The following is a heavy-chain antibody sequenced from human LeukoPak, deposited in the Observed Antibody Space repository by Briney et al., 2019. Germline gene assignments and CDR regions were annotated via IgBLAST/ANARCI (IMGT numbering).Heavy chain of an antibody. Sequence: SETLSLTFTVSGGSISSYYWSWIRQPPGKGLEWIGYIYYSGSTNYNPSLKSRVTISVDTSKNQFSLKLSSVTAADTAVYYCARESGDGYNPIYFDYWGQGTLVTVSS. J-gene: IGHJ4*02. V-gene: IGHV4-59*01. CDR1: GGSISSYY. D-gene: IGHD5-24*01. CDR2: IYYSGST. CDR3: ARESGDGYNPIYFDY.